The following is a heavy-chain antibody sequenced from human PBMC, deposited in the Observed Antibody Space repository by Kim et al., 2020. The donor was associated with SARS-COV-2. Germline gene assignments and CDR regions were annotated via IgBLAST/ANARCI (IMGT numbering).Heavy chain of an antibody. V-gene: IGHV3-7*01. CDR3: ARDPQRGVYDY. CDR1: GFTFNSYW. D-gene: IGHD2-8*01. J-gene: IGHJ4*02. Sequence: GGSLRLSCVGSGFTFNSYWMAWVRQAPGKGLEWVANIRQDGNEKNHVDPVKGRFTISRDNANNSLYLQMNSLRVEDTAVYYCARDPQRGVYDYWGQGSL. CDR2: IRQDGNEK.